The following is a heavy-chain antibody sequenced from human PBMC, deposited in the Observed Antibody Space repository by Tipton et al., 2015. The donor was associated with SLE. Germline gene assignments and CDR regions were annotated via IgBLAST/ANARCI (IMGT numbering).Heavy chain of an antibody. D-gene: IGHD1-26*01. Sequence: LRLSCAVSGYSISSGYYWGWIRQPPGKGLEWIGSIYHSGSTYYNPSLKSRVTISVDTSKNQFSLKLSSVTAADTAVYYCARVGDYYFDYWGQGTLVTVSS. CDR3: ARVGDYYFDY. V-gene: IGHV4-38-2*01. J-gene: IGHJ4*02. CDR2: IYHSGST. CDR1: GYSISSGYY.